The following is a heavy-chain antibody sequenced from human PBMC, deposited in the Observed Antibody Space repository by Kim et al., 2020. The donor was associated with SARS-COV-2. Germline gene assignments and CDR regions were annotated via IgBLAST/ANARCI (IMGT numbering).Heavy chain of an antibody. Sequence: NHSPPFQGHVTISADKSISTAYLQWSSLTASDTAMYYCARHRGIPYGMDVWGQGTTVTVSS. J-gene: IGHJ6*02. CDR3: ARHRGIPYGMDV. D-gene: IGHD2-21*01. V-gene: IGHV5-10-1*01.